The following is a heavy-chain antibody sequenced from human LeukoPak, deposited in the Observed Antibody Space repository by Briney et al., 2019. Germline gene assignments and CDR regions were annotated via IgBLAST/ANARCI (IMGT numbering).Heavy chain of an antibody. CDR1: GGSFSGYY. J-gene: IGHJ5*02. CDR2: INHSGST. CDR3: ARGLITLSIPFDP. V-gene: IGHV4-34*01. Sequence: RTSETLSLTCAVYGGSFSGYYWSWIRQPPGKGLEWIGEINHSGSTNYNPSLKSRVTISVDTSKNQFSLKLSSVTAADTVVYYCARGLITLSIPFDPWGQGTLVTVSS. D-gene: IGHD2/OR15-2a*01.